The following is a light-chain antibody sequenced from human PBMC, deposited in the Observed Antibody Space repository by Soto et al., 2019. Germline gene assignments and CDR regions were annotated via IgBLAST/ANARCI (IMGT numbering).Light chain of an antibody. CDR2: SDN. CDR3: AAWEDNMYGYI. CDR1: SSNIERNT. Sequence: SVLTQPPSASGTPGQRVTIFCSGGSSNIERNTVSWYQQLPGTAPKLVIYSDNQRPSGVPDRFSGSKSGTSASLAISGLQSEDESDYYCAAWEDNMYGYIFGTGTKVTVL. J-gene: IGLJ1*01. V-gene: IGLV1-44*01.